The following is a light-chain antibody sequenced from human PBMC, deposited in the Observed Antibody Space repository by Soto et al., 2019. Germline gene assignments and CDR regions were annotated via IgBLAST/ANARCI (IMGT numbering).Light chain of an antibody. V-gene: IGKV1-5*01. CDR2: DAS. Sequence: IQMTQSPSTLSASVGDRVTLTCRASQSINAWLAWYQQKPGKAPKLLIYDASSLQSGVPSRFSGSGSGKEFTLTISGLQPDDFATYYCQHYNIYSPWTFGQGTKVEIK. CDR1: QSINAW. CDR3: QHYNIYSPWT. J-gene: IGKJ1*01.